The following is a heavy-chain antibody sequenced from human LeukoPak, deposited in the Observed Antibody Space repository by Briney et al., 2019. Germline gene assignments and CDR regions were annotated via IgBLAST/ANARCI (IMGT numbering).Heavy chain of an antibody. CDR2: FDPEDGET. CDR3: ATGRTTVVTPYYFDY. V-gene: IGHV1-24*01. Sequence: ASVKVSCKVSGYTLTELPMHWVRQAPGKGLEWMGGFDPEDGETIYAQKFQGRVTMTEDTSTDTAYMELSSLRSEDTAVYYCATGRTTVVTPYYFDYWGQGTLVTVSS. D-gene: IGHD4-23*01. CDR1: GYTLTELP. J-gene: IGHJ4*02.